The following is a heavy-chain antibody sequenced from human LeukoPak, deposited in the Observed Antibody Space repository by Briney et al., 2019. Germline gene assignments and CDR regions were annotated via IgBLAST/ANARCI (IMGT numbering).Heavy chain of an antibody. J-gene: IGHJ6*02. CDR3: AGRLRGNYYYYYGMDV. CDR1: GYTFTGYY. Sequence: GASVKVSFKASGYTFTGYYMHWVRPAPGQGLEWMGWINPNSGGTNYAQKFQGRVTMTRDTSISTAYMELSRLRSDDTAVYYCAGRLRGNYYYYYGMDVWGQGTTVTVSS. V-gene: IGHV1-2*02. D-gene: IGHD4-17*01. CDR2: INPNSGGT.